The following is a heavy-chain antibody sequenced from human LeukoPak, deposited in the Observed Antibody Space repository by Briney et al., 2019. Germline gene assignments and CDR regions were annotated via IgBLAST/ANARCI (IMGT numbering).Heavy chain of an antibody. D-gene: IGHD2/OR15-2a*01. V-gene: IGHV1-18*01. CDR3: ARDYGGTFYDY. Sequence: GASVTVSCKTSGYTFTGYGIGWVRQAPGQGLEWLGWIDGYSGDRNYAEKVQGRVSMTTDTSTSTASVELGSLTYDDTAVYYCARDYGGTFYDYWGQGTLIIVSS. CDR1: GYTFTGYG. J-gene: IGHJ4*02. CDR2: IDGYSGDR.